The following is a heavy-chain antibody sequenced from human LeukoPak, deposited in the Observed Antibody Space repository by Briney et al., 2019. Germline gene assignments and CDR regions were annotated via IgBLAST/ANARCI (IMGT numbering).Heavy chain of an antibody. D-gene: IGHD3-10*01. CDR2: IYHSGST. Sequence: SETLSLTCTVSGYSISSGYYWGWIRQPPGKGLEWIGSIYHSGSTYYNPSLKSRVTISVDTSKNQFSLKLSSVTAADTAVYYCARSPDAYGSGGYFDLWGRGTLVTVSS. J-gene: IGHJ2*01. V-gene: IGHV4-38-2*02. CDR3: ARSPDAYGSGGYFDL. CDR1: GYSISSGYY.